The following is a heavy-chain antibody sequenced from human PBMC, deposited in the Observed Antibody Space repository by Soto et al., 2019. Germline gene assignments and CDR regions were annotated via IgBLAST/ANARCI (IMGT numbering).Heavy chain of an antibody. D-gene: IGHD3-22*01. V-gene: IGHV6-1*01. CDR1: GDSVSSNSAA. CDR3: AREADYYDSSGYIYYYYGMDV. CDR2: TYYRSKWYN. J-gene: IGHJ6*02. Sequence: SQTLSLTCAISGDSVSSNSAAWNWIRQSPSRGLEWLGRTYYRSKWYNDYAVSVKSRITINPDTSKNQFSLQLNSVTPEDTAVYYCAREADYYDSSGYIYYYYGMDVWGRGTTVTVS.